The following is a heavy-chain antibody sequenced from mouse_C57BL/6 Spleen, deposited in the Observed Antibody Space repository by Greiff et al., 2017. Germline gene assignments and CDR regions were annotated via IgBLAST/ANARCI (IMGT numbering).Heavy chain of an antibody. CDR2: ISYDGSN. Sequence: EVKLQESGPGLVRPSQSLSLTCSVTGYSITSGYYWNWIRQFPGNKLEWMGYISYDGSNNYNPSLKNRISITRDPSKNQFFLKLNSVTTEDTATYYWARYYFYWYFGVWGTGTTVTVAS. V-gene: IGHV3-6*01. CDR1: GYSITSGYY. CDR3: ARYYFYWYFGV. J-gene: IGHJ1*03. D-gene: IGHD1-1*01.